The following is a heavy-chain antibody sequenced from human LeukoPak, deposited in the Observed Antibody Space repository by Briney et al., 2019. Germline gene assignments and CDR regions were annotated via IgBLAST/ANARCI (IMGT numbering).Heavy chain of an antibody. V-gene: IGHV1-69*13. Sequence: ASVNVSCKASGGTFSSYAISWVRQAPGQGLEWMGGIIPIFGTANYAQKFQGRVTITADESTSTAYMELSSLRSEDTAVYYCAREGRYCTNGVCRYYGMDVWGQGTTVTVSS. CDR2: IIPIFGTA. J-gene: IGHJ6*02. CDR1: GGTFSSYA. CDR3: AREGRYCTNGVCRYYGMDV. D-gene: IGHD2-8*01.